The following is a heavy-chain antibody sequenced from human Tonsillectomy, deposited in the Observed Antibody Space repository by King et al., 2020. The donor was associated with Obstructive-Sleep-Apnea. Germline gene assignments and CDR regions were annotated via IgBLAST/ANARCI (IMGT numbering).Heavy chain of an antibody. V-gene: IGHV3-7*01. Sequence: VQLVESGGGRVQPGGSLRLTCVASGFRFSRYWMSWVRQAPGKGLEWVVNIKEDGGEKYYLDSVKGRFTISRDNAQNSVYLQMDSLRVEDTATYYCARGLNVRPSAMFDSWGQGSPVTVSS. J-gene: IGHJ4*02. CDR2: IKEDGGEK. CDR3: ARGLNVRPSAMFDS. CDR1: GFRFSRYW. D-gene: IGHD2-2*01.